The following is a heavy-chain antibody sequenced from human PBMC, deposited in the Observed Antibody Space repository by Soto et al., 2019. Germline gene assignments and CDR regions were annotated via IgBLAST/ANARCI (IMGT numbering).Heavy chain of an antibody. CDR2: IISGGIRA. J-gene: IGHJ6*02. V-gene: IGHV3-74*01. CDR1: GFTFSSDW. CDR3: ARERTSKGGMDI. Sequence: PGGSLRLSCAASGFTFSSDWMNWVRQSPGKGLEWVSRIISGGIRATYADFVKGRFTITRDNAKNTLYLQMHSLTADDTAVYYCARERTSKGGMDIWGQGTTVTVSS.